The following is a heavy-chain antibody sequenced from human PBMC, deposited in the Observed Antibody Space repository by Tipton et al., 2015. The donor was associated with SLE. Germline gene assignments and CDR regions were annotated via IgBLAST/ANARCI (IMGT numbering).Heavy chain of an antibody. CDR3: ARTKLRYFDWPYNWFDP. CDR2: INHSGST. V-gene: IGHV4-34*01. J-gene: IGHJ5*02. CDR1: GGSFSGYY. Sequence: TLSLTCAVYGGSFSGYYWSWIRQPPGKGLEWIGEINHSGSTYYNPSLKSRVTISVDTSKDQFSLKLSSVTAADTAVCYCARTKLRYFDWPYNWFDPWGQGTLVTVSS. D-gene: IGHD3-9*01.